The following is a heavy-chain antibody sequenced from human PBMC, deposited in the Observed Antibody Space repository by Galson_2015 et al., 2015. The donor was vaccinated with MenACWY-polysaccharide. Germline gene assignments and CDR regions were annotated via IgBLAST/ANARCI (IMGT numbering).Heavy chain of an antibody. CDR1: GGSIGSSYW. CDR3: AKRPIRASGGGLDV. D-gene: IGHD3-10*01. V-gene: IGHV4-4*02. Sequence: ETLSLTCAVSGGSIGSSYWWTWVRQPPGKGLEWIGEIYHDGRTAYIPSLKSRITVSLDKAKNQVSLRLISVTAADTAVYYCAKRPIRASGGGLDVWGQGTTVTVS. J-gene: IGHJ6*02. CDR2: IYHDGRT.